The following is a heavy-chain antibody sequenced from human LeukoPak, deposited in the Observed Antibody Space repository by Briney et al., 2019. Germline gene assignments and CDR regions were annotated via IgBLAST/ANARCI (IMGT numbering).Heavy chain of an antibody. CDR2: IFGAATT. V-gene: IGHV3-53*01. D-gene: IGHD2-15*01. CDR1: GFSLTSNG. CDR3: ARAIQFGGYFDY. Sequence: PGGSLRLSCAASGFSLTSNGMHWVRQAPGKGLEWVAVIFGAATTYYADSVKGRFTISRDNSKNILYLQMNSLRAEDTAVYYCARAIQFGGYFDYWGQGTLVTVST. J-gene: IGHJ4*02.